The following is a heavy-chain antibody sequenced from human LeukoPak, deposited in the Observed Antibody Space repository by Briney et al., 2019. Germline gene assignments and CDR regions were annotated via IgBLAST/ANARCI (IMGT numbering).Heavy chain of an antibody. J-gene: IGHJ4*02. CDR1: GGTFSSYA. CDR2: IIPIFGTA. Sequence: SVKVSCKASGGTFSSYAISWVRQAPGQGLEWMGGIIPIFGTANYAQKFQGRVTITADESTSTAYMELSSLPSEDTFVYYCARLWRNYGSGSYYQHDYWGQGTLVTVSS. V-gene: IGHV1-69*13. D-gene: IGHD3-10*01. CDR3: ARLWRNYGSGSYYQHDY.